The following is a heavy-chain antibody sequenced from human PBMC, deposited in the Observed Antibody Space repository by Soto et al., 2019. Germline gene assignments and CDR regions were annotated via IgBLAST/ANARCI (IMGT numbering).Heavy chain of an antibody. V-gene: IGHV1-46*01. CDR1: GYTFTSYY. CDR2: INPSGGST. CDR3: ARVYYYDSSGYYYYWFDP. D-gene: IGHD3-22*01. Sequence: ASVKVSCKSSGYTFTSYYIHWVRQAPGQGLEWMGIINPSGGSTSYAQKFQGRVTMTRDTSTSTVYMELSSLRSEDTAVYYCARVYYYDSSGYYYYWFDPWGQGTLVTVSS. J-gene: IGHJ5*02.